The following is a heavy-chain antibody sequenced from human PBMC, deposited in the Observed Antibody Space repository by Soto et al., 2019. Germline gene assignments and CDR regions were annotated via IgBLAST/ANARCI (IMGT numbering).Heavy chain of an antibody. D-gene: IGHD2-15*01. CDR2: IIPIFGTA. Sequence: QVQLVQSGAEVKKPGSSVKVSFKASGGTFSSYAISWVRQAPGQGLEWMGGIIPIFGTANYAQKFQGRVTITADESTSTAYMELSSLRSEDTAVYYCASPRYCSGGSCGGFEPWGQGTLVTVSS. CDR3: ASPRYCSGGSCGGFEP. CDR1: GGTFSSYA. J-gene: IGHJ5*02. V-gene: IGHV1-69*12.